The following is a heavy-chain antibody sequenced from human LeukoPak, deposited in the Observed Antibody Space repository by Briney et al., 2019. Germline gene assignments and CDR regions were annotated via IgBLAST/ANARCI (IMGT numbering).Heavy chain of an antibody. CDR2: TASKTDGGAT. Sequence: MPGGSLRLSCSASGLTVTNAWMNWVRQAPGEGLDWVGRTASKTDGGATDYAAPVKGRFTISRDDSKNTLNLQMNSLKTEDTAVYYCTTGIRGDWGQGTLVTVSS. CDR1: GLTVTNAW. D-gene: IGHD3-10*01. CDR3: TTGIRGD. J-gene: IGHJ4*02. V-gene: IGHV3-15*07.